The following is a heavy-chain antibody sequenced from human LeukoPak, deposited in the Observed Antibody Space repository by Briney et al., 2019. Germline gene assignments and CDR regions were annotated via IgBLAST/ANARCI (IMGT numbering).Heavy chain of an antibody. V-gene: IGHV3-48*03. D-gene: IGHD6-13*01. J-gene: IGHJ5*02. CDR2: ISSSGGTI. CDR1: GFTFSSYE. CDR3: ARVDYGYSSSWYREGWFDP. Sequence: PGGSLRLSCAASGFTFSSYEMNWVRQAPGKGLDWVSYISSSGGTIYYADSVKGRFTISRDNAKNSLYLQMNSLRAEDTAVYYCARVDYGYSSSWYREGWFDPWGQGTLVTVSS.